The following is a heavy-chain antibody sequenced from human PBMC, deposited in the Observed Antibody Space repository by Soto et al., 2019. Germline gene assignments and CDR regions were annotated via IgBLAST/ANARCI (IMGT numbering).Heavy chain of an antibody. Sequence: ASVNVSCKSSGYTFTGYDIHWVRQAPGQGPECMGWINPNSGGTNYAQKFQGWVTMTRDTSISTAYMELSRLRSDDTAVYYCARAQGYCTNGVCYTYAFDIWGQGTMVTVSS. CDR2: INPNSGGT. V-gene: IGHV1-2*04. CDR1: GYTFTGYD. D-gene: IGHD2-8*01. J-gene: IGHJ3*02. CDR3: ARAQGYCTNGVCYTYAFDI.